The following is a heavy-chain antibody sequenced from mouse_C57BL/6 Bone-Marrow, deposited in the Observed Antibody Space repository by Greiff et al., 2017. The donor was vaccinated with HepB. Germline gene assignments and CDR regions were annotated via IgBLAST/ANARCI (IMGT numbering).Heavy chain of an antibody. CDR2: IWSDGST. V-gene: IGHV2-6*03. D-gene: IGHD3-1*01. J-gene: IGHJ4*01. Sequence: VKVVESGPGLVAPSQSLSITCTVSGFSLTSYGVHWVRQPPGKGLEWLVVIWSDGSTTYNSALKSRLSISKDNSKSQVFLKMNSLQTDDTAMYYCARSGRRRYYAMDYWGQGTSVTVSS. CDR3: ARSGRRRYYAMDY. CDR1: GFSLTSYG.